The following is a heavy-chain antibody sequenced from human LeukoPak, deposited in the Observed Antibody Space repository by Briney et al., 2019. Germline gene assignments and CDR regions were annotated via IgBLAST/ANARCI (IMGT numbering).Heavy chain of an antibody. J-gene: IGHJ4*02. D-gene: IGHD5-24*01. V-gene: IGHV4-59*12. Sequence: SETLSLTCTVSGDSISNYYWSWIRQPPGKGLEWIGYIYYSGSTNYNPSLKSRVTISLDTSKNQFSLKLSSVTAADTAVYYCARGRDGYNLDYWGQGTLVTVSS. CDR1: GDSISNYY. CDR3: ARGRDGYNLDY. CDR2: IYYSGST.